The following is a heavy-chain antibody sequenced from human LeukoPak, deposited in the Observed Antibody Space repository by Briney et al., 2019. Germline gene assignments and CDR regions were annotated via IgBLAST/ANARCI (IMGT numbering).Heavy chain of an antibody. CDR1: GYAFTGYY. J-gene: IGHJ4*02. CDR3: ARGLTAY. CDR2: MNPNSGNT. D-gene: IGHD3-9*01. V-gene: IGHV1-8*02. Sequence: ASVKVSCKASGYAFTGYYMHWVRQATGQGLEWMGWMNPNSGNTGYAQKFQGRVTMTRNTSISTAYMELSSLRSEDTAVYYCARGLTAYWGQGTLVTVSS.